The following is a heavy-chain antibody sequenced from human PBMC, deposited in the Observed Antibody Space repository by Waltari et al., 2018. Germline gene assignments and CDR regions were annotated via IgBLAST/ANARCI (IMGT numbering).Heavy chain of an antibody. CDR3: AGVGEMVRGVIGGVDP. CDR1: GGTFSSYA. Sequence: QVQLVQSGAEVKKPGSSVKVSCKASGGTFSSYAISWVRQAPGQGLEWMGGICPSLGTANKDQKFQGRVTITANESTRTAYVELSSLRSEDTAVYYGAGVGEMVRGVIGGVDPGGQGTLVTVSS. V-gene: IGHV1-69*12. D-gene: IGHD3-10*01. J-gene: IGHJ5*02. CDR2: ICPSLGTA.